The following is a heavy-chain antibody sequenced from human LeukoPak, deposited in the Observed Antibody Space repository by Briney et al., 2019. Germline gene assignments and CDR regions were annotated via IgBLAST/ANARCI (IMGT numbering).Heavy chain of an antibody. CDR2: IKQDGSEK. Sequence: PGGSLRLSCAASGFTFSSYWMSWVRQAPGKGLEWVANIKQDGSEKYYVDSVKGRFTISRDNAKNSLYLQMNSLRAEDTAVYYCARDSPSMVRGVIMGAGDYWGQGTLVTVSS. D-gene: IGHD3-10*01. J-gene: IGHJ4*02. CDR3: ARDSPSMVRGVIMGAGDY. V-gene: IGHV3-7*01. CDR1: GFTFSSYW.